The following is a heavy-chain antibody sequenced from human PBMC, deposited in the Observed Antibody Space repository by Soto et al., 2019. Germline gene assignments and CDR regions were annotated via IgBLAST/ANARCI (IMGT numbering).Heavy chain of an antibody. V-gene: IGHV3-9*01. D-gene: IGHD2-2*01. Sequence: EVQLVESGGGLVQPGRSLRLSCAASGFTFDDYAMHWVRQAPGKGLEWVSGISWNSGSIGYADSVKGRFTISRDNAKNSLYLQMNSLRAEDTALYYCAKDKGTCSSTSCYFLYDFDIWGQGTMVTVSS. CDR1: GFTFDDYA. CDR2: ISWNSGSI. J-gene: IGHJ3*02. CDR3: AKDKGTCSSTSCYFLYDFDI.